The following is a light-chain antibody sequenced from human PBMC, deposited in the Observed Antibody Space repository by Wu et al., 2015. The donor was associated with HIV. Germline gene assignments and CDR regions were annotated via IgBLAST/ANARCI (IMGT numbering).Light chain of an antibody. CDR2: DTS. J-gene: IGKJ4*01. CDR1: QTVTNY. CDR3: QQRNTWPLT. Sequence: NFLTQSPVTLSLSLGGRATLSCKASQTVTNYLAWYQVRPGQPPRLLIYDTSNRAPGVSVRFSGSGSMTDFLLTITDLQPEDSATYVCQQRNTWPLTFGEGTKLEI. V-gene: IGKV3-11*01.